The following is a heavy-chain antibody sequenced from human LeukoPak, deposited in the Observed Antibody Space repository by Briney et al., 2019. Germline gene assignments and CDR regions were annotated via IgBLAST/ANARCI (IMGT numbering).Heavy chain of an antibody. J-gene: IGHJ4*02. V-gene: IGHV4-38-2*02. CDR2: IHHSGST. CDR1: GFSISSGYY. D-gene: IGHD4-23*01. Sequence: SETLSLTCTVSGFSISSGYYWGWIRQPPGKGLDWIGSIHHSGSTYYNASLKSRVTISVDTSKNRFSLKLSSVTAADTAVYYCARDQGGNPIDYWGQGTLVTVSS. CDR3: ARDQGGNPIDY.